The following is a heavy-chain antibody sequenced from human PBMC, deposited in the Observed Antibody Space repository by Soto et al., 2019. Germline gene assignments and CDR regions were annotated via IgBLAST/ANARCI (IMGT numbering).Heavy chain of an antibody. CDR3: ARDYYYYGMDV. CDR2: INSDGSST. Sequence: PGGSLSLSCAAPGFTFSSYWVHWVRQAPGKGLVWVSRINSDGSSTSYADSVKGRFTISRDNAKNTLYLQMNSLRAEDTAVYYCARDYYYYGMDVWGQGTTVTVSS. V-gene: IGHV3-74*01. CDR1: GFTFSSYW. J-gene: IGHJ6*02.